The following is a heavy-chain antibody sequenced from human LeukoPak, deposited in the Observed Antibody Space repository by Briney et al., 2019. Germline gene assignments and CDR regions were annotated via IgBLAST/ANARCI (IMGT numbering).Heavy chain of an antibody. J-gene: IGHJ4*02. V-gene: IGHV4-34*01. CDR3: ARVDYYGSGSAFDY. Sequence: PSGTLSLTCAVYGGSFSGYYWSWIRQPPGKGLEWIGEINHSGSTNYNPSLKSRVTISVDTSKNQFSLKLSSVTAADTAVYYCARVDYYGSGSAFDYWGQGTLVTVSS. CDR2: INHSGST. CDR1: GGSFSGYY. D-gene: IGHD3-10*01.